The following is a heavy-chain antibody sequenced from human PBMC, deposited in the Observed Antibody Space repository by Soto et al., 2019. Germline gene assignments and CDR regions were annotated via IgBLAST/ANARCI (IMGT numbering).Heavy chain of an antibody. CDR2: IITIFGKA. J-gene: IGHJ6*02. D-gene: IGHD6-6*01. CDR1: GGTFSSYA. V-gene: IGHV1-69*15. CDR3: ACSRSSRYYCGRDV. Sequence: QVQLVQSGAEVKKPGSSVKVSCKASGGTFSSYAISWVRQAPGQGLEWMGRIITIFGKANYAQKFQGRVTITASASTRTSYMELSSLRSEDTAVYYGACSRSSRYYCGRDVWGHGTTVTVSS.